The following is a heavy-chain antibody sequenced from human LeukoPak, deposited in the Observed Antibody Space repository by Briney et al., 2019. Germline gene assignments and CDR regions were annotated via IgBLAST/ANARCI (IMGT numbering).Heavy chain of an antibody. D-gene: IGHD3-16*01. J-gene: IGHJ4*02. Sequence: SETLSLTSAVYGGSFSGYYWSWIRQPPGKGLEWIGEINHSGSTNYNPSLRSRVTISVDTSKNQFSLKLSSVTAADTAVYYCATSSAGEQVDYWGQGTLVTVSS. V-gene: IGHV4-34*01. CDR1: GGSFSGYY. CDR3: ATSSAGEQVDY. CDR2: INHSGST.